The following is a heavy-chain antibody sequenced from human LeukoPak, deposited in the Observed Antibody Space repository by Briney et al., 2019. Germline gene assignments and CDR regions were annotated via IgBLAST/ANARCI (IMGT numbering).Heavy chain of an antibody. CDR2: ISGSGGST. CDR1: GFSFRSYS. D-gene: IGHD6-6*01. V-gene: IGHV3-23*01. J-gene: IGHJ4*02. Sequence: PGGSLRLSCAASGFSFRSYSMNWVRQAPGKGLEWVSAISGSGGSTYYADSVKGRFTISRDNSKNTLYLQMNSLRAEDTAVYYCAKRRYSSSSNWGQGTLVTVSS. CDR3: AKRRYSSSSN.